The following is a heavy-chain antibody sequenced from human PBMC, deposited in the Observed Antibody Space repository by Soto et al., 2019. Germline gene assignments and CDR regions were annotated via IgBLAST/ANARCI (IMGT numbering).Heavy chain of an antibody. Sequence: GGSLRLSCAASGFTFSSYAMHWVRQDTGKGLEWVAVISYDGSNKYYADSVKGRFTISRDNSKNTLYLQMNSLRAEDTAVYYCAKAPSDILVVVAAHLENYGMDVWGQGTTVTVSS. CDR3: AKAPSDILVVVAAHLENYGMDV. CDR1: GFTFSSYA. D-gene: IGHD2-15*01. J-gene: IGHJ6*02. V-gene: IGHV3-30-3*01. CDR2: ISYDGSNK.